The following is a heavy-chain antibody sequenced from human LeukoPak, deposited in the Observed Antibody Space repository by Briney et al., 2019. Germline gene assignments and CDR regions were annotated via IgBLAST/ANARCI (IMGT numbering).Heavy chain of an antibody. CDR3: ARDLVSWSIDY. Sequence: GGSLRLSCAASGFTFSSYAMPWVRQAPGKGLEWVAVISYDGSNKYYADSVKGRFTISRDNSKNTLYLQMNSLRAEDTAVYYCARDLVSWSIDYWGQGTLVTVSS. CDR1: GFTFSSYA. J-gene: IGHJ4*02. CDR2: ISYDGSNK. D-gene: IGHD6-13*01. V-gene: IGHV3-30-3*01.